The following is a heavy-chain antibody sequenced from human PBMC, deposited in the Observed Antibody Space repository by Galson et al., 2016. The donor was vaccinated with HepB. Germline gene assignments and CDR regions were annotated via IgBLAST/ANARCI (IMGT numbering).Heavy chain of an antibody. Sequence: SLRLSCAASGFTFHDYAMNWVRQAPGKGLEWVSHISWNSGTTAYADSVRGRFTISRDNARSSLYLQMNNLRSDDTALYFCANGGGWSGEFFADWGQGILVTVSS. CDR3: ANGGGWSGEFFAD. D-gene: IGHD3-10*01. V-gene: IGHV3-9*01. CDR2: ISWNSGTT. J-gene: IGHJ4*02. CDR1: GFTFHDYA.